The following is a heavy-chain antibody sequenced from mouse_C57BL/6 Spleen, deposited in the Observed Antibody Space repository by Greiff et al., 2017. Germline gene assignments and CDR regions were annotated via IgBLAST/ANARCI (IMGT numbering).Heavy chain of an antibody. D-gene: IGHD2-4*01. J-gene: IGHJ2*01. V-gene: IGHV5-4*03. Sequence: EVMLVESGGGLVKPGGSLKLSCAASGFTFSSYAMSWVRQTPEKRLEWVATISDGGSYTYYPDNVKGRFTIVRDNAKNNLYLQMSHLKSEDTAMDYCARGDYERTLYYFDYWGQGTTLTVSS. CDR1: GFTFSSYA. CDR2: ISDGGSYT. CDR3: ARGDYERTLYYFDY.